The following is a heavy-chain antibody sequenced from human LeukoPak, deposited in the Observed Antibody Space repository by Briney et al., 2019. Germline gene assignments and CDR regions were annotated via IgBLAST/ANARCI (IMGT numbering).Heavy chain of an antibody. J-gene: IGHJ4*02. D-gene: IGHD6-13*01. CDR2: IYYSGST. V-gene: IGHV4-39*07. CDR3: GRMRGSSSSWYPIDY. CDR1: GGSISSSSYY. Sequence: TSETLSLTCTVSGGSISSSSYYWGWIRQPPGKGLEWIGSIYYSGSTNYNPSLKSRVTISVDTSKNQFSLKLSSVTAADTAVYYCGRMRGSSSSWYPIDYWGQGTLVTVSS.